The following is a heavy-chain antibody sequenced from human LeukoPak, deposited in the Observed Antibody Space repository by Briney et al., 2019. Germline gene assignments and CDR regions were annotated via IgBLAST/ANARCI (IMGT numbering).Heavy chain of an antibody. D-gene: IGHD2-2*02. V-gene: IGHV3-33*01. CDR3: ARDHCSSTSCDNGTGYYYYYMDV. Sequence: GGSLRLSCAPSVFTFSSYGMHWVRQAPGEGLEWVAVIWYDGSNKYYADSVKGRFTISRDNSKNTLYLQMNSLRAEDTAVYYCARDHCSSTSCDNGTGYYYYYMDVWGKGTTVTVSS. CDR1: VFTFSSYG. J-gene: IGHJ6*03. CDR2: IWYDGSNK.